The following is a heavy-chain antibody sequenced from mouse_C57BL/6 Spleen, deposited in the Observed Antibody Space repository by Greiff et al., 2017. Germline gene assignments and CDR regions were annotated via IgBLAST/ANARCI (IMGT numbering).Heavy chain of an antibody. CDR1: GYTFTSYW. D-gene: IGHD2-4*01. V-gene: IGHV1-59*01. CDR2: IDPSDSYT. Sequence: VQLQQPGAELVRPGTSVKLSCKASGYTFTSYWMHWVKQRPGQGLEWIGVIDPSDSYTNYNQKFKGKATLTVDTSSSTAYMQLSSLTSEDSAVYYCARSAYDYHGAWFAYWGQGTLVTVSA. J-gene: IGHJ3*01. CDR3: ARSAYDYHGAWFAY.